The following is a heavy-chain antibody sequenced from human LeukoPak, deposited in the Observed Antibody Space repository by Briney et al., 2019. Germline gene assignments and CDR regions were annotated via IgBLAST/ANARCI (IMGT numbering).Heavy chain of an antibody. D-gene: IGHD3-10*01. Sequence: SETLSLTCAVYGGSFSGYYWSWIRQPPGKGLEWIGEINHSGSTNYNPSLKSRVTISVDTSKNQFSLKLSSVTAADTAVYYCARRSYYGPYYFDYWGQGTLVTVSS. V-gene: IGHV4-34*01. CDR3: ARRSYYGPYYFDY. CDR1: GGSFSGYY. CDR2: INHSGST. J-gene: IGHJ4*02.